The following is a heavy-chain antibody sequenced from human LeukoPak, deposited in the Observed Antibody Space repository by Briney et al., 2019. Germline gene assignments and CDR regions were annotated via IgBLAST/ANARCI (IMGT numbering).Heavy chain of an antibody. CDR3: ARELRPWTTVTSRYFDY. D-gene: IGHD4-17*01. CDR2: IWYDGSNK. V-gene: IGHV3-33*01. CDR1: GFTFGDYG. J-gene: IGHJ4*02. Sequence: GRSLRLSCTASGFTFGDYGMSWVRQAPGKGLEWVAVIWYDGSNKYYADSVKGRFTISRDNSKNTLYLQMNSLRAEDTAVYYCARELRPWTTVTSRYFDYWGQGTLVTVSS.